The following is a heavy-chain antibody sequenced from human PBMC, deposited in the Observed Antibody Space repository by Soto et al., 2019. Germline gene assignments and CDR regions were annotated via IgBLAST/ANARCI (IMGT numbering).Heavy chain of an antibody. Sequence: PSETLSLTCTFSGVSISSSSYYWGWIRQPPGKGLEWIGSIYYSGSTYYNPSLKSRVTISVDTSKNQFSLKLSSVTAADTAVYYCARIIAAAGTLQGYWFDYWGQGTLVTVSS. CDR2: IYYSGST. J-gene: IGHJ4*02. V-gene: IGHV4-39*01. D-gene: IGHD6-13*01. CDR1: GVSISSSSYY. CDR3: ARIIAAAGTLQGYWFDY.